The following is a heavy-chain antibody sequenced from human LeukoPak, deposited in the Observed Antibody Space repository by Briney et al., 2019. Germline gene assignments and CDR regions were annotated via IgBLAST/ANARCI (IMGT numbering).Heavy chain of an antibody. CDR2: IYHSGSN. V-gene: IGHV4-4*02. CDR3: ARKGIAVAGGDFDY. Sequence: PSGTLSLNCAVSGGSISSSNWWRWVRQPPGKGLEWIGAIYHSGSNNYNPSLKSRVTISVDKSKNQFSLKLSSVTAADTAVYYCARKGIAVAGGDFDYWGQGTLVTVSS. CDR1: GGSISSSNW. J-gene: IGHJ4*02. D-gene: IGHD6-19*01.